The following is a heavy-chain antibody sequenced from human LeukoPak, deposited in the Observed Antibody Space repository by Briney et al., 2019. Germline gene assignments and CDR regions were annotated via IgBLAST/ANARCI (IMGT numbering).Heavy chain of an antibody. CDR2: IGTAGDR. J-gene: IGHJ3*02. CDR1: GFTLSNYD. CDR3: ARVGLGAVHDVFDI. D-gene: IGHD1-26*01. Sequence: GGSLRLSCAASGFTLSNYDMHWVRQTTGKGLEWVSGIGTAGDRYYPASVKGRFTISREIAKSSLYLQMNSLRAEDTAVYYCARVGLGAVHDVFDIWGQGTTVTVSS. V-gene: IGHV3-13*04.